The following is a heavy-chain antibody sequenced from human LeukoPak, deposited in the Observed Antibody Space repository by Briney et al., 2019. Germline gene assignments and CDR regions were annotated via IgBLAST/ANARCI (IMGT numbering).Heavy chain of an antibody. J-gene: IGHJ4*02. CDR1: GDSIRSTTFY. CDR2: IYYSGNT. CDR3: AREPVEMATIVI. V-gene: IGHV4-39*07. D-gene: IGHD5-24*01. Sequence: SETLSLTCTVSGDSIRSTTFYWGWIRQPPGKGLEWIGSIYYSGNTYYNPSLMSRVTISVDTSKNQFSLHLSSVTAADTAVYYCAREPVEMATIVIWGQGTLVTVSS.